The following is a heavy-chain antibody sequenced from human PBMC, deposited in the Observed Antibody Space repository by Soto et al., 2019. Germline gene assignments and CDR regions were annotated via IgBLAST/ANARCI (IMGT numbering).Heavy chain of an antibody. J-gene: IGHJ3*02. CDR2: IYYSGST. Sequence: PSETLSLTCTVSGGSISSSSYYWGWIRQPPAKGLERIGSIYYSGSTNYNPSPKIRVTISVDTSKNQFSLKLSSVTAADTAVYYCARPPYDILSVYEVDTSGDAFDISGQRPMVT. D-gene: IGHD3-9*01. V-gene: IGHV4-39*01. CDR3: ARPPYDILSVYEVDTSGDAFDI. CDR1: GGSISSSSYY.